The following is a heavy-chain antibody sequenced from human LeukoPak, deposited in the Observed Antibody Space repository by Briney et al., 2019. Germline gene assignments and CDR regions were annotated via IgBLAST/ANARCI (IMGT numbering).Heavy chain of an antibody. J-gene: IGHJ4*02. Sequence: SETLSLTCTVSGYSISSGYYWGWIRQPPGKGLEWIGSIYHSGGTYYNPSLKSRVTISVDTSKNQFSLKLSSVTAADTAVYYCARAPSTYYYDSSGHHFDYWGQGTLVTVSS. CDR1: GYSISSGYY. V-gene: IGHV4-38-2*02. CDR3: ARAPSTYYYDSSGHHFDY. D-gene: IGHD3-22*01. CDR2: IYHSGGT.